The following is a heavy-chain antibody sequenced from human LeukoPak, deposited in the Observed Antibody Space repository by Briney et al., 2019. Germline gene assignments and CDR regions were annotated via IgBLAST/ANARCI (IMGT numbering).Heavy chain of an antibody. V-gene: IGHV4-4*02. CDR2: IYHSGRT. J-gene: IGHJ5*02. D-gene: IGHD3-22*01. CDR3: ARGVDDSSGNYYVIWFDP. CDR1: GGSISSSHW. Sequence: SETLSLTCAVSGGSISSSHWWSWVRQPPGKGLEWIGEIYHSGRTDYNPSLKSRVTISVDKSKNQFSLRLSSVTAADTAVCYCARGVDDSSGNYYVIWFDPWGQGTLVTVS.